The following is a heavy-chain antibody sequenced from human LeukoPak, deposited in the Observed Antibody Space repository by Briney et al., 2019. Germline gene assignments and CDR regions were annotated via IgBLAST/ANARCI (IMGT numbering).Heavy chain of an antibody. Sequence: ASVKVSCKASGYTFTGYYMHWVRQAPGQGLEWMGWINPNSGGTNYAQKFQGRVTMTRDTSISTAHMELSRLRSDDTAVYYCARDRYNWNDVRGDAFDIWGQGTMVTVSS. CDR3: ARDRYNWNDVRGDAFDI. D-gene: IGHD1-1*01. J-gene: IGHJ3*02. V-gene: IGHV1-2*02. CDR1: GYTFTGYY. CDR2: INPNSGGT.